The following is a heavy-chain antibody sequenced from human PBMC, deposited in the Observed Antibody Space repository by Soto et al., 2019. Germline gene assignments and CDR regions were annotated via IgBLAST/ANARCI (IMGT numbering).Heavy chain of an antibody. CDR2: ISWDGGST. CDR3: ASRVVVAATDAFDI. V-gene: IGHV3-43*01. Sequence: EVQLLESGGGLVQPGGSLRLSCAASGFTFDDYTMHWVRQAPGKGLEWVSLISWDGGSTYYADSVKGRFTISRDNSKNSLYLQMNSLRTEDTALYYCASRVVVAATDAFDIWGQGTMVTVSS. D-gene: IGHD2-15*01. J-gene: IGHJ3*02. CDR1: GFTFDDYT.